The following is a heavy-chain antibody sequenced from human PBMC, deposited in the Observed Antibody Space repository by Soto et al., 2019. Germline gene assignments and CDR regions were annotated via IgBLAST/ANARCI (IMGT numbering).Heavy chain of an antibody. D-gene: IGHD3-10*01. CDR3: ERDRRGSGSYYRSDWFDP. Sequence: QVQLVQSGAEVKKPGASVKVSCKASGYTFTSYAMHWVRQAPGQRLEWMGWINAGNGNTKYSQKFQGRVTITRDTSASTAYMELSSLRSEDTAVYYCERDRRGSGSYYRSDWFDPWGQGTLVTVSS. CDR1: GYTFTSYA. CDR2: INAGNGNT. V-gene: IGHV1-3*01. J-gene: IGHJ5*02.